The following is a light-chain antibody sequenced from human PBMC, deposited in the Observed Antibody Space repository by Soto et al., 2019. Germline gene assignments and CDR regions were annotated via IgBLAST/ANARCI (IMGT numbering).Light chain of an antibody. CDR3: QQRSNWHPYA. J-gene: IGKJ2*01. V-gene: IGKV3-11*01. Sequence: EIVLTQSPATLSLSPGERATLSCRASQSVSSCLAWYQQKPGQAPRLLIYDASNRATGIPARFSGSGSGTDFTLPISSLEPEDFAVYYCQQRSNWHPYAFGQGTKLEIK. CDR1: QSVSSC. CDR2: DAS.